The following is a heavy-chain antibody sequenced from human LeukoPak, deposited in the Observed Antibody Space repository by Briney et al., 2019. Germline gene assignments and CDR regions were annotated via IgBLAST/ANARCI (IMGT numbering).Heavy chain of an antibody. CDR3: AGDGGGWGLVTLNWFDP. D-gene: IGHD3/OR15-3a*01. CDR2: ISYDGSNK. J-gene: IGHJ5*02. Sequence: GGSPRLSYAASGFTFSSYAMHWVRQAPGKGLEWVAVISYDGSNKYYADSVKGRFTISRDNSKNTLYLQMNSLRAEDTAVYYCAGDGGGWGLVTLNWFDPWGQGTLVTVSS. CDR1: GFTFSSYA. V-gene: IGHV3-30*04.